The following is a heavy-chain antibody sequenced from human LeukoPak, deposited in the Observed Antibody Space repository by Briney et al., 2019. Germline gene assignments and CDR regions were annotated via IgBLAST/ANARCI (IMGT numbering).Heavy chain of an antibody. CDR3: ARSTVTTLGYFDY. CDR2: INPNSGGT. Sequence: GASVKVSCKASGYTFTGYYMHWVRQAPGQGLEWMGWINPNSGGTNYAQKFQGRVTMTRDTSISTAYMEVSRLRSDDTAMYYCARSTVTTLGYFDYWGQGTLVTVSS. V-gene: IGHV1-2*02. J-gene: IGHJ4*02. CDR1: GYTFTGYY. D-gene: IGHD4-11*01.